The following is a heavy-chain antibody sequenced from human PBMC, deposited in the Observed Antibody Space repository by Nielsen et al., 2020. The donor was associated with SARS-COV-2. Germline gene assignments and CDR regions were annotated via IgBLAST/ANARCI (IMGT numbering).Heavy chain of an antibody. D-gene: IGHD6-19*01. Sequence: GGSLRLSCAASGFTFSSYAMSWVRRAPGKGLEWVSAISGSGGSTYYADSVKGRFTISRDNSKNTLYLQMNSLRAEDTAVYYCAKDQAVAGTGLDYWGQGTLVTVSS. V-gene: IGHV3-23*01. CDR1: GFTFSSYA. CDR2: ISGSGGST. J-gene: IGHJ4*02. CDR3: AKDQAVAGTGLDY.